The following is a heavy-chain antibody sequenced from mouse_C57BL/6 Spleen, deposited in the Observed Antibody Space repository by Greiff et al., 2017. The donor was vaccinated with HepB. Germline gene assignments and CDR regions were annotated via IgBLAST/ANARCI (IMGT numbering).Heavy chain of an antibody. CDR1: GYAFSSSW. CDR3: ARSGGRRGSDY. D-gene: IGHD2-12*01. J-gene: IGHJ2*01. V-gene: IGHV1-82*01. Sequence: QVQLQQSGPELVKPGASVKISCKASGYAFSSSWMNWVKQRPGKGLEWIGRIYPGDGDTNYNGKFKGKATLTADKSSSTAYMQLSSLTSEDSAVYFCARSGGRRGSDYWGQGTTLTVSS. CDR2: IYPGDGDT.